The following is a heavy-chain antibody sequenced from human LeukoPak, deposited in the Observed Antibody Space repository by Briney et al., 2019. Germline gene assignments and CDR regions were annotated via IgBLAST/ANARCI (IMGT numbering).Heavy chain of an antibody. CDR3: ARLPAGYCSSTSCYAFDY. CDR1: GYTFTSYY. V-gene: IGHV1-3*01. J-gene: IGHJ4*02. Sequence: ASVKVSCKASGYTFTSYYMHWVRQAPGQRLEWMGWINAGNGNTKYSQKFQGRVTITRDTSASTAYMELSSLRSEDTAVYYCARLPAGYCSSTSCYAFDYWGQGTLVTVSS. CDR2: INAGNGNT. D-gene: IGHD2-2*01.